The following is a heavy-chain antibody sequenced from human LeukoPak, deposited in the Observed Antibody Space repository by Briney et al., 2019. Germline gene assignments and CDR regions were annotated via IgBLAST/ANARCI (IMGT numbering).Heavy chain of an antibody. Sequence: SETLSLTCIVSGGSISIYYWNWIRQPPGKGLEWIGYIYNSGSTDYNPSLKRRVTISADTSKNQFSLKLTSVTAADTAVYYCARDRELGYWGQGTLVTVSS. CDR1: GGSISIYY. CDR2: IYNSGST. J-gene: IGHJ4*02. D-gene: IGHD3-16*01. CDR3: ARDRELGY. V-gene: IGHV4-59*01.